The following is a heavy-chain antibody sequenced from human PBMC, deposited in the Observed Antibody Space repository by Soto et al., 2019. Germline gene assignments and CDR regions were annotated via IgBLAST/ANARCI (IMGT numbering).Heavy chain of an antibody. J-gene: IGHJ4*02. D-gene: IGHD1-26*01. CDR3: VKDRPYRTFDY. Sequence: QVQLVESGGGVVQPGRSLRLSCAASGFTFSSYGMHWVRQAPGKGLEWVAVISYDGSNKYYADSVKGRFTISRDNSKNRLYLQMNSLRAEDTAVYYCVKDRPYRTFDYWGQGTLVTVSS. CDR1: GFTFSSYG. V-gene: IGHV3-30*18. CDR2: ISYDGSNK.